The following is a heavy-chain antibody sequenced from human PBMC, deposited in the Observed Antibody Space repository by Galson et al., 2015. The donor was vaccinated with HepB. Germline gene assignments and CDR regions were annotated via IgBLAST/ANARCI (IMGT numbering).Heavy chain of an antibody. J-gene: IGHJ4*02. D-gene: IGHD6-6*01. Sequence: SVKVSCKASGGTFTSYSIRWVRQAPGQGLEWMGGIIPIFGIANYAQKFQGRVTITADKSTNTAYMELSSLRSEDTAVYYCARVSDYGCSSFDYWGQGTLVTVSS. CDR1: GGTFTSYS. CDR3: ARVSDYGCSSFDY. V-gene: IGHV1-69*10. CDR2: IIPIFGIA.